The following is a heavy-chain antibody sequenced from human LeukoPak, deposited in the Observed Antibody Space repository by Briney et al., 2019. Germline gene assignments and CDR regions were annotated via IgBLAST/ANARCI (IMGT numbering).Heavy chain of an antibody. CDR3: ARGAMVIGYYYYYYMDV. J-gene: IGHJ6*03. D-gene: IGHD5-18*01. CDR2: IKQDGSEK. CDR1: GFTFSSYW. Sequence: GSLRLSCAASGFTFSSYWMSRVRQAPGKGLEWVANIKQDGSEKYYVDSVKGRFTISRDNAKNSLYLQMNSLRAEDTAVYYCARGAMVIGYYYYYYMDVWGKGTTVTVSS. V-gene: IGHV3-7*01.